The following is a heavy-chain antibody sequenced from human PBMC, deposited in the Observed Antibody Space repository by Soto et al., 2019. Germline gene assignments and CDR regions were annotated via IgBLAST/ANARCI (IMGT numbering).Heavy chain of an antibody. CDR1: GFTFSSYW. D-gene: IGHD6-19*01. CDR3: ARDGGWYEGGYYYGMDV. CDR2: IKQDGSEK. Sequence: GGSLRLSCAASGFTFSSYWMSWVRQAPGKGLEWVANIKQDGSEKYYVDSVKGRFTISRDNAKNSLYLQMNSLRAEDTAVYYCARDGGWYEGGYYYGMDVWGQGTTVTVSS. J-gene: IGHJ6*02. V-gene: IGHV3-7*01.